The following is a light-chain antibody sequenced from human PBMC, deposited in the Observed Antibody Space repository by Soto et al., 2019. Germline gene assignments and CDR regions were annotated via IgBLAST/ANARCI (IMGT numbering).Light chain of an antibody. CDR1: QNVGGRF. V-gene: IGKV3-20*01. J-gene: IGKJ5*01. CDR2: VAS. CDR3: QQYGTSPLA. Sequence: EIVLTQSPGTLSLSPGERATLSCRASQNVGGRFLAWYQQKPGQAPRLLINVASTRATGIPDRFSGSGSGTDFTLTISRLEPEDFAVYYCQQYGTSPLAFGQGTRLE.